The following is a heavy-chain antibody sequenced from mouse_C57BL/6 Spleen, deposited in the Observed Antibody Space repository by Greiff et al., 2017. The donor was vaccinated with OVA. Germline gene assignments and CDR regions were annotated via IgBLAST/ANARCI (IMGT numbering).Heavy chain of an antibody. D-gene: IGHD4-1*01. CDR2: ISSGSSTI. CDR3: ARRTGSHFDY. V-gene: IGHV5-17*01. Sequence: EVQLEESGGGLVKPGGSLKLSCAASGFTFSDYGMHWVRQAPEKGLEWVAYISSGSSTIYYAVTVKGRFTISRDNAKNTLFLQMTSLRSEDTAMYYCARRTGSHFDYWGQGTTLTVSS. J-gene: IGHJ2*01. CDR1: GFTFSDYG.